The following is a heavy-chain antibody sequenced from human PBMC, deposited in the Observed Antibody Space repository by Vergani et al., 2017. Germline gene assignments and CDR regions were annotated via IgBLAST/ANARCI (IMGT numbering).Heavy chain of an antibody. D-gene: IGHD3-3*01. CDR3: AKDLYXDFWSGYSAHYYYYGMDV. CDR1: GFTFSSYG. V-gene: IGHV3-30*18. CDR2: ISYDGSNK. J-gene: IGHJ6*02. Sequence: QVQLVESGGGVVQPGRSLRLSCAASGFTFSSYGMHWVRQAPGKGLEWVAVISYDGSNKYYADSVKGRFTISRDNSKNTLYLQMNSLRAEDTAVYYCAKDLYXDFWSGYSAHYYYYGMDVWGQGTTVTVSS.